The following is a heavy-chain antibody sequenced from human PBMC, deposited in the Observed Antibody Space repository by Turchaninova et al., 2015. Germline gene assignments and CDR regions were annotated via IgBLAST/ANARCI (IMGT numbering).Heavy chain of an antibody. CDR1: GGPFSGYY. Sequence: QVQLQQWGAGLLKTSQTLSLTCAVFGGPFSGYYWTWIRHPPGKGLEYICENNHSGGTNYHPSLKGRVTLSVDTSKNQFSLKLTSVTAADTAVYYCARGPSPYVTMEVVEYYDFWGQGTPVTVSS. D-gene: IGHD3-22*01. J-gene: IGHJ4*02. CDR3: ARGPSPYVTMEVVEYYDF. V-gene: IGHV4-34*01. CDR2: NNHSGGT.